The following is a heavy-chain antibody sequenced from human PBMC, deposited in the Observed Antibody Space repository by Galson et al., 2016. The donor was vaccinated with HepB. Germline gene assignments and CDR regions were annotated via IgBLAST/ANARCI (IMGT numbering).Heavy chain of an antibody. D-gene: IGHD3-22*01. CDR3: ARESKAAVVIEY. J-gene: IGHJ4*02. CDR2: IDNDGSST. CDR1: GITFSTYA. Sequence: SLRLSCAASGITFSTYAMHWVRQAPGKGLVWVSRIDNDGSSTTYADSVKGRFTISRDNAKNTLYLQMNSLRAEDRAVYYCARESKAAVVIEYWGQGTLVTVSS. V-gene: IGHV3-74*01.